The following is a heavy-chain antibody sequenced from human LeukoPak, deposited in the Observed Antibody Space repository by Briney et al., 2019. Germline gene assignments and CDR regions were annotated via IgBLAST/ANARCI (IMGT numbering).Heavy chain of an antibody. V-gene: IGHV3-66*01. CDR1: GFTVSSNY. D-gene: IGHD4-17*01. Sequence: PGGSLRLSCAASGFTVSSNYMSWVRQAPGKGLEWVSVIYSGGGTYYADSVKGRFTISRDNSKNTLYLQMNSLRAEDTAVYYCARDSVTVNTFDIWGQGTMVTVSS. CDR2: IYSGGGT. J-gene: IGHJ3*02. CDR3: ARDSVTVNTFDI.